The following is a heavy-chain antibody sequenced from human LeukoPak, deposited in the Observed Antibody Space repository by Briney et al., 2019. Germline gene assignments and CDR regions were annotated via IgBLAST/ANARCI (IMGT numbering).Heavy chain of an antibody. CDR1: GGSISSYY. Sequence: PSETLSLTCTVSGGSISSYYWSWIRQPPGKGLEWIGYIYYSGSTNYNPSLKSRVTISVDTSKNQFSLKLSSVTAADTAVYYCARVGYSSGWVDYWGQGTLVTVSS. D-gene: IGHD6-19*01. CDR3: ARVGYSSGWVDY. V-gene: IGHV4-59*01. CDR2: IYYSGST. J-gene: IGHJ4*02.